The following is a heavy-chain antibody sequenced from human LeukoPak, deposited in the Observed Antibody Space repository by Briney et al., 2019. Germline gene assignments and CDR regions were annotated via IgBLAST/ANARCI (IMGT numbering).Heavy chain of an antibody. CDR2: ISQDGSEK. V-gene: IGHV3-7*01. D-gene: IGHD1-14*01. CDR3: AIYFLAETHNRDIRLGY. CDR1: GFTFSDYW. Sequence: GVSLRLSCEASGFTFSDYWMTWVRRAPGKGLEGVATISQDGSEKYYVDSVQGRFSISRDNCKNSLFLHMSSLSADDTAVFYCAIYFLAETHNRDIRLGYWGKGAMVTVS. J-gene: IGHJ4*02.